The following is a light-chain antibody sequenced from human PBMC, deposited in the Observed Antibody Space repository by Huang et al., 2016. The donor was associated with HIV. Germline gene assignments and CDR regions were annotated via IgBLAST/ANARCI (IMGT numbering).Light chain of an antibody. J-gene: IGKJ1*01. CDR2: GAS. CDR3: QQYNNWPQT. Sequence: IVMTQSQATLSVSPGGRATLSCRASQSVTSNLAWYQQKVGQAPRLRIYGASTRATSIPARFSGSGSETDFTLTISSLQSEDFAVYYCQQYNNWPQTFGQGTKVEIK. CDR1: QSVTSN. V-gene: IGKV3-15*01.